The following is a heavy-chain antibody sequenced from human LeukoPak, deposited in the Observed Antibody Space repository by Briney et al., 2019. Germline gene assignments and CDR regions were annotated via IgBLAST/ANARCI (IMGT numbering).Heavy chain of an antibody. D-gene: IGHD6-19*01. CDR1: GFTFPTYA. CDR3: ALAVAALEAFDI. CDR2: MSYDGSNK. J-gene: IGHJ3*02. V-gene: IGHV3-30-3*01. Sequence: GGSLRLSCAASGFTFPTYAVHWVRQAPGKGLEGLAIMSYDGSNKYYADYVKDRFTVSRDSSKNTVYLQMNSLRVDDTAIYYCALAVAALEAFDIWGQGTMVTVSS.